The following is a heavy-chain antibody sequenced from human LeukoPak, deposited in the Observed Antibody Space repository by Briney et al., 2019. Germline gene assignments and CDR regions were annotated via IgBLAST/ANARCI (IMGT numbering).Heavy chain of an antibody. J-gene: IGHJ4*02. CDR3: ARGSGYSSGWY. V-gene: IGHV3-48*01. CDR2: ISSSSTI. D-gene: IGHD6-19*01. Sequence: GGSLRLSCAASGFTFSSYSMNWVRQAPGKGLEWVSYISSSSTIYYADSVKGRFTISRDNAKNSLYLQMNSLRAEDTAVYYCARGSGYSSGWYWSQGTLVTVSS. CDR1: GFTFSSYS.